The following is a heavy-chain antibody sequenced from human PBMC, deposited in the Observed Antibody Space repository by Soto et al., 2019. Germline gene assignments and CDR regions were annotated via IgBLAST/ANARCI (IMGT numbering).Heavy chain of an antibody. CDR3: ARHPYYDFWSGSVVSANYYYYGMDV. D-gene: IGHD3-3*01. CDR2: IDASDSYT. V-gene: IGHV5-10-1*01. Sequence: PGESLKISCKGSGYSFTSYWISWVRQMPGKGLEWMGRIDASDSYTNYSPSFQGHVTISADKSISTAYLQWSSLKASDTAMYYCARHPYYDFWSGSVVSANYYYYGMDVWGQGTTVTVSS. J-gene: IGHJ6*02. CDR1: GYSFTSYW.